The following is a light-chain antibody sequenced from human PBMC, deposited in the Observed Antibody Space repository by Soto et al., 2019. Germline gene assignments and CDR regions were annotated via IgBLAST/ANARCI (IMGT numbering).Light chain of an antibody. CDR3: QQLRT. V-gene: IGKV1-9*01. Sequence: DIQLTQSPSFLSASVGDRVTITCRASQGISSYLAWYQQKPGKAPKLLIYAASTLQSGVPSRFSGSGSGTEFTLTISSLQPEAFATADCQQLRTFGGGTKVEIK. CDR1: QGISSY. J-gene: IGKJ4*01. CDR2: AAS.